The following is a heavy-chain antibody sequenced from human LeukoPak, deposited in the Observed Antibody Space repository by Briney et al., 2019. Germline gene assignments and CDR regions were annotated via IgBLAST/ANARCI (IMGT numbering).Heavy chain of an antibody. J-gene: IGHJ5*02. D-gene: IGHD3-3*01. CDR1: GGTFSSYA. Sequence: GASVKVSCKASGGTFSSYAISWVRQAPGQGLEWMGGIIPIFGTANYAQKFQGRVTITTDDSTSTAYMELSSLRSEDTAVYYCARGLTIFHPFDPWGRGTLVTVSS. V-gene: IGHV1-69*05. CDR3: ARGLTIFHPFDP. CDR2: IIPIFGTA.